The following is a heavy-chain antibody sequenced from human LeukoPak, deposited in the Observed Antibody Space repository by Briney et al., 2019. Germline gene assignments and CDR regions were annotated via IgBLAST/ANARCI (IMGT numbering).Heavy chain of an antibody. Sequence: GGSLRLSCAASGFTFSSYGMHWVRQAPGKGLEWVSYISSSSSATYYADSVKGRFTISRDSAKNSLYLQMNSLRAEDTALYYCARCSQYQLLLLDAFDIWGQGTMVTVSS. CDR1: GFTFSSYG. J-gene: IGHJ3*02. V-gene: IGHV3-48*01. CDR2: ISSSSSAT. CDR3: ARCSQYQLLLLDAFDI. D-gene: IGHD2-2*01.